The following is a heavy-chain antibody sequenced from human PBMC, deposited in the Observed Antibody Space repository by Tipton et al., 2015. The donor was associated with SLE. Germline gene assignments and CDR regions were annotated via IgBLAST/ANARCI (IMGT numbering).Heavy chain of an antibody. CDR2: IYYSGST. V-gene: IGHV4-59*01. Sequence: LRLSCAVYGGSFSGYYWSWIRQPPGKGLEWIGYIYYSGSTNYNPSLKSRVTISVDTSKNQFSLKLSSVTAADTAVYYCARVLSSSWSFDYWGQGTLVTVSS. CDR1: GGSFSGYY. D-gene: IGHD6-13*01. J-gene: IGHJ4*02. CDR3: ARVLSSSWSFDY.